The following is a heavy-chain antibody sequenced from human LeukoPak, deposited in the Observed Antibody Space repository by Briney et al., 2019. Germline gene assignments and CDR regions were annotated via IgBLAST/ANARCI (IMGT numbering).Heavy chain of an antibody. CDR3: AQLGSTGRFDY. D-gene: IGHD3-16*01. CDR2: ISWNSGSI. J-gene: IGHJ4*02. V-gene: IGHV3-9*01. Sequence: GGSLRLSCAASGFTFDDHPMHWVRQAPGKGLEWVSGISWNSGSIGYADSVKGRFTISRDNAKNSLYLQMNSLRAEDTALYYCAQLGSTGRFDYWGQGTLVTVSS. CDR1: GFTFDDHP.